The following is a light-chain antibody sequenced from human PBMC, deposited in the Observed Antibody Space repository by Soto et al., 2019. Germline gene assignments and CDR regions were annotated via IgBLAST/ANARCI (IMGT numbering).Light chain of an antibody. J-gene: IGLJ3*02. CDR3: VLYMGSGIWV. Sequence: QTVVTQEASLSVSTGTTVTLTCGLSSGSVSANYYPSWYQQTPGQAPRTLIYNTNTRSSGVPDRFSGSILGNKAALTITGAQADDESDYYCVLYMGSGIWVFGGGTKVTVL. CDR1: SGSVSANYY. CDR2: NTN. V-gene: IGLV8-61*01.